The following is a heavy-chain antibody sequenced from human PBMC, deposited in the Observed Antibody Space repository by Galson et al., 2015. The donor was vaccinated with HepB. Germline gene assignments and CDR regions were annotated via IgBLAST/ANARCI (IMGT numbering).Heavy chain of an antibody. D-gene: IGHD6-19*01. V-gene: IGHV1-46*04. CDR1: GYTFTSYY. CDR2: INPSGGST. Sequence: SVKVSCKASGYTFTSYYMHWVRQAPGQGLEWMGIINPSGGSTSYAQKLQGRVTMTRDTSTSTVYMELSSLRSEDTAVYYCARDGAQVEQWLESISQAWAFDIWGQGTMVTVSS. J-gene: IGHJ3*02. CDR3: ARDGAQVEQWLESISQAWAFDI.